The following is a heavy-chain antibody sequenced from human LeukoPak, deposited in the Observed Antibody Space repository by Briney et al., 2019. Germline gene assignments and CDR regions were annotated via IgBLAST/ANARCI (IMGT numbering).Heavy chain of an antibody. D-gene: IGHD3-22*01. Sequence: ASVKVSCKASGYTFTSYGISWVRQAPGQGLEWMGWISAYNGNTNYAQKLQGRVTMTTDTSTSTAYMELRSLRSDDTAVYYCARVYFPYYYDSSGQKADAFDIWGQGTMVTVSS. CDR3: ARVYFPYYYDSSGQKADAFDI. CDR2: ISAYNGNT. V-gene: IGHV1-18*01. J-gene: IGHJ3*02. CDR1: GYTFTSYG.